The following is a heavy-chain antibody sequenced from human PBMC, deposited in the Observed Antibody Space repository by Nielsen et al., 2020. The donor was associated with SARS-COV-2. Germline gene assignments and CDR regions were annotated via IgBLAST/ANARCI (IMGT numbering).Heavy chain of an antibody. J-gene: IGHJ4*02. Sequence: ESLKISCAASRFTFSSYALEWIRQAPGKGLEWVSYMSSTKNYIDYADSVKGRFAISRDNAKSSVYLQMNSLRAEDTAVYYCARGPGINSGHYHFDYWGQGTLVTVSS. CDR1: RFTFSSYA. CDR3: ARGPGINSGHYHFDY. V-gene: IGHV3-21*05. CDR2: MSSTKNYI. D-gene: IGHD3-22*01.